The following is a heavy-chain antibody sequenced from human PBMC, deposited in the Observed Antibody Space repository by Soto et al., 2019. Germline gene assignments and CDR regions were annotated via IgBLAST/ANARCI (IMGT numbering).Heavy chain of an antibody. CDR3: GCRVEDISYDYYGMDV. V-gene: IGHV4-4*02. D-gene: IGHD2-15*01. Sequence: QVQLQESGPGLVKPSGTLSLTCAVSGGSVRSNNWWFWVRQPPGKGLEWIGEIHHRGSTNLNPSLKSRVTISVDRSMNEFSLKVKSVTAADTAVYYCGCRVEDISYDYYGMDVWGQGTTVTVSS. CDR2: IHHRGST. J-gene: IGHJ6*02. CDR1: GGSVRSNNW.